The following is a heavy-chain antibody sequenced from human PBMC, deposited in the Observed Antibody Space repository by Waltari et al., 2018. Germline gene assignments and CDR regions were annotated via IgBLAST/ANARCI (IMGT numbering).Heavy chain of an antibody. CDR3: AKHLHYYDSSGPPTDAFDI. D-gene: IGHD3-22*01. Sequence: EVQLLESGGGLVQPGGSLRLSCAASGFTFSSYAMSWVRQAPGKGLEWVSAICGSGGSKYNADSGKGRFTISRDNSKNTLYLQMNSLRAEDTAVYYCAKHLHYYDSSGPPTDAFDIWGQGTMVTVSS. CDR1: GFTFSSYA. V-gene: IGHV3-23*01. CDR2: ICGSGGSK. J-gene: IGHJ3*02.